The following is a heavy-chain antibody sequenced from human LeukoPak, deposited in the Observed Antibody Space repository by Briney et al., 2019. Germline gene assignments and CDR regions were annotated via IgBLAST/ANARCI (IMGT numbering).Heavy chain of an antibody. D-gene: IGHD6-19*01. V-gene: IGHV3-43*02. CDR1: GFTFDDYA. CDR3: AKGGTLAVAGYDLGY. Sequence: PGRSLRLSCAASGFTFDDYAMHWVRQAPGKGLEWVSLISGDGGSTYYADSVKGRFTISRDNSKNSLYLQMNSLRTEDTALYYCAKGGTLAVAGYDLGYWGQGTLVTVSS. J-gene: IGHJ4*02. CDR2: ISGDGGST.